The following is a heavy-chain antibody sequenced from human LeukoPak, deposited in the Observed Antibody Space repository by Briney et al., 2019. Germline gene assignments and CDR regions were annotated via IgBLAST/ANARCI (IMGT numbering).Heavy chain of an antibody. D-gene: IGHD3-16*02. J-gene: IGHJ4*02. V-gene: IGHV3-7*01. CDR1: GFSFTTYW. Sequence: PGGSLRLSCAASGFSFTTYWMSWVRQAPGKGLEWVANIKQDGTEKYYVGSVKGRFSISRDNAKNSLYLQMNSLRAEDTAVYYCAKDGEYYDYVWGSYRSYYFDYWGQGILVTVSS. CDR3: AKDGEYYDYVWGSYRSYYFDY. CDR2: IKQDGTEK.